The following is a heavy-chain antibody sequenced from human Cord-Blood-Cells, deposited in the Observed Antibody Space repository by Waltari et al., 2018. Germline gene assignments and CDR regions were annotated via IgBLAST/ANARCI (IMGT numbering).Heavy chain of an antibody. CDR1: GFTFSSYW. V-gene: IGHV3-7*01. Sequence: EVQLVESGGGLVQPGGSLRLSCAASGFTFSSYWMSWVRQDPGQGLEWVANIKQDGSEKYYVDSVKRRLTISRDNAKNSLYLQMNSLRAEDTAVYYCARENRYYGMDVWGQGTTVTVSS. D-gene: IGHD3-16*02. CDR2: IKQDGSEK. CDR3: ARENRYYGMDV. J-gene: IGHJ6*02.